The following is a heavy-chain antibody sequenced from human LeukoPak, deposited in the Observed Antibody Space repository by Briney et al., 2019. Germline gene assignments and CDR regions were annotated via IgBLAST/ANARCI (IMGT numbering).Heavy chain of an antibody. CDR2: IGTAGDT. V-gene: IGHV3-13*01. J-gene: IGHJ6*02. Sequence: PGGSLRLSCAASGFTFSSYDMHWVRQATGKGLEWVSAIGTAGDTYYPGSVKGRFTISRENAKNSLYLQMNSLRAGDTAVYYCARERASYGMDVWGQGTTVTVSS. CDR3: ARERASYGMDV. CDR1: GFTFSSYD.